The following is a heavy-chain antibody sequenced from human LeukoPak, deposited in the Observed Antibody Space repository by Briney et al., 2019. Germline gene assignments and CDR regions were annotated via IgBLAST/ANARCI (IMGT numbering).Heavy chain of an antibody. V-gene: IGHV3-66*01. Sequence: PGGSLRLSCAASGFTVSSNYMSWVRQAPGKGLEWVSVIYSGGSTYYADSVKGRFTISRDNSKNTLYLQMNSLRAEDTAVYYCAKSGRTSCSTSCYYFDYWGQGTLVTVSS. CDR1: GFTVSSNY. CDR2: IYSGGST. CDR3: AKSGRTSCSTSCYYFDY. D-gene: IGHD2-2*01. J-gene: IGHJ4*02.